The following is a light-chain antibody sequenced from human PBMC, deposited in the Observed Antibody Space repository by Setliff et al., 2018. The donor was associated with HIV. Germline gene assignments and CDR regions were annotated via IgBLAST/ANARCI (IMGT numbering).Light chain of an antibody. CDR2: GNI. CDR3: QSYDSSLSGSYV. J-gene: IGLJ1*01. V-gene: IGLV1-40*01. CDR1: SSNIGAGYD. Sequence: QSALTQPPSVSGAPGQRVTISCTGSSSNIGAGYDVHWYQQLPGTAPKLLIYGNINRPSGVPDRFSGSKSGTSASLAITGLQAEDEADYYCQSYDSSLSGSYVFGTGTKATVL.